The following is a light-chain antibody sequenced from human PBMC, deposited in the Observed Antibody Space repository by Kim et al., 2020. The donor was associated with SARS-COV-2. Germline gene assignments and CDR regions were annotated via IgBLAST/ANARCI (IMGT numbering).Light chain of an antibody. V-gene: IGKV3-20*01. Sequence: EIVLTQSPGTLSSSPGERATLSCRASQSVDSIYLAWYQQKPGQTPRLLIHASSTRATGIPDRFSGGGSGTNFTLTISRLEPEDFAVYYCQQYGDYRWTFGQGTKVEIK. CDR3: QQYGDYRWT. CDR1: QSVDSIY. CDR2: ASS. J-gene: IGKJ1*01.